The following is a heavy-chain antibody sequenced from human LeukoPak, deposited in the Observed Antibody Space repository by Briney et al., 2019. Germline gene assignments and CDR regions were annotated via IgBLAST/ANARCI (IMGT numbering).Heavy chain of an antibody. Sequence: SETLSLTCTVSGGSISTSNYYWGWIRQPPGKGLEWIGYIHYSGSTSYNPSLKSRVTISVDTSKNQFSLKLSSVTAADTAVYYCARSVEGYCSGGSCYSYYYYMDVWGKGTTVTVSS. CDR3: ARSVEGYCSGGSCYSYYYYMDV. CDR2: IHYSGST. V-gene: IGHV4-61*05. D-gene: IGHD2-15*01. J-gene: IGHJ6*03. CDR1: GGSISTSNYY.